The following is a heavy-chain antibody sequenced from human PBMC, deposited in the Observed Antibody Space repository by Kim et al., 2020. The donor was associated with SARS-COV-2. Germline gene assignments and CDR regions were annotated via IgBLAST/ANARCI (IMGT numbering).Heavy chain of an antibody. V-gene: IGHV4-30-4*01. Sequence: RADYSWGWFLRSPGKGPEWIGYIHSSGATNYNPSLKTRVTMSQDTAKRQFSLNLTSVTAADTAVYYCAREVWIFGLIAHTYYFDSWGRGTLAT. J-gene: IGHJ4*02. CDR2: IHSSGAT. CDR1: RADYS. CDR3: AREVWIFGLIAHTYYFDS. D-gene: IGHD3-3*01.